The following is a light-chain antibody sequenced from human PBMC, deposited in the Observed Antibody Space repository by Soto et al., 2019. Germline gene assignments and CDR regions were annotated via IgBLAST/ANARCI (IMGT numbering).Light chain of an antibody. Sequence: QSALTQPPSASGSPGQSVTISCTGTSSDVGGYNYVSWYQQHPGKAPKLMIYEVTKRPSGVPGRFSGSKSGNTASLTVSGLQAEDEGDYYCSSYADSNDRVVFGGGTKVTVL. CDR1: SSDVGGYNY. CDR3: SSYADSNDRVV. CDR2: EVT. V-gene: IGLV2-8*01. J-gene: IGLJ2*01.